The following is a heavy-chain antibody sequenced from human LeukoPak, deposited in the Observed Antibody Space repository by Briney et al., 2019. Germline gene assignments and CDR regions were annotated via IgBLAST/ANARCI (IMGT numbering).Heavy chain of an antibody. CDR2: IIPIFGTA. V-gene: IGHV1-69*13. CDR1: GGTFSSYA. Sequence: ASVTVSCTASGGTFSSYAISWVRQAPGQGLEWMGGIIPIFGTANYAQKFQGRVTITADESTSTAYMELSSLRSEDTAVYYCARVERRWLHTIGYDYWGQGTLVTVSS. CDR3: ARVERRWLHTIGYDY. D-gene: IGHD5-24*01. J-gene: IGHJ4*02.